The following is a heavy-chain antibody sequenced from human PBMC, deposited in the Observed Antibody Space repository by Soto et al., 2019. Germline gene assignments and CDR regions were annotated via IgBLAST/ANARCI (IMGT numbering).Heavy chain of an antibody. CDR1: GGTFSSYA. V-gene: IGHV1-46*01. J-gene: IGHJ4*02. D-gene: IGHD3-10*01. CDR3: ARGLDFYGSGSPDLNGY. CDR2: INPSGGST. Sequence: ASVKVSCKASGGTFSSYAISWVRQAPGQGLEWMGGINPSGGSTSYAQKFQGRATMTRDTSTSTVYMELSSLRSEDTAVYYCARGLDFYGSGSPDLNGYWGQGSPVTVSS.